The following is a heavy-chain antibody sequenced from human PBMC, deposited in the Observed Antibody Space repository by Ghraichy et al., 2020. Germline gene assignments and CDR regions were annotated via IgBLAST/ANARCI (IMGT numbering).Heavy chain of an antibody. V-gene: IGHV3-48*01. CDR1: GLSLSYYS. CDR3: ASGPSSYDFWSGYLPRDY. J-gene: IGHJ4*02. Sequence: WGSLRLSCAASGLSLSYYSMTWVRQAPGKGLEWLSYISSNSDVIYYGDSVKGRFTISRDNAKNSLYLQMDSLRAEDTAVYYCASGPSSYDFWSGYLPRDYWGQGTLVTVSS. CDR2: ISSNSDVI. D-gene: IGHD3-3*01.